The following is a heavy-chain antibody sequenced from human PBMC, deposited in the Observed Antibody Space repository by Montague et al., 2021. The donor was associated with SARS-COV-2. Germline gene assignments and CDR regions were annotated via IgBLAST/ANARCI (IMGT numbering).Heavy chain of an antibody. CDR3: AGDGVLRYFDWLGDRYGMDV. Sequence: TLSLTCSVSGDSISSGTHYWSWIRQPAGKGLEWIGRSYSSGSTNYNPSLKSRVTISVDTSKNQFSLNLSSVTAADTAVYYCAGDGVLRYFDWLGDRYGMDVWGQGTTVTVSS. D-gene: IGHD3-9*01. V-gene: IGHV4-61*02. J-gene: IGHJ6*02. CDR2: SYSSGST. CDR1: GDSISSGTHY.